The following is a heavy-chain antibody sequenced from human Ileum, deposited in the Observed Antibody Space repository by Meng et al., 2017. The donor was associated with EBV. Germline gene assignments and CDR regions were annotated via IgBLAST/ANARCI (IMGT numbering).Heavy chain of an antibody. D-gene: IGHD6-13*01. J-gene: IGHJ5*02. CDR2: IYYSGRT. V-gene: IGHV4-39*01. Sequence: LHLQDSGPGLVKPSATLSLTCTVSGGPINSSSYYWGWIRQPPGKGLEWIGSIYYSGRTYYNPSLKSRVTISVDTSKNQFSLKLSSVTAADTAVYYCARPIAAAGWFDPWGQGTLVTVSS. CDR1: GGPINSSSYY. CDR3: ARPIAAAGWFDP.